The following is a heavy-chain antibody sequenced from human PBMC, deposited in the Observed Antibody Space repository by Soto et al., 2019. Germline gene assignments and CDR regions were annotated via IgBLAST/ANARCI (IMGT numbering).Heavy chain of an antibody. CDR3: ARSGYFDY. CDR2: ISSTGNTI. CDR1: GFTFSTYS. Sequence: GGSLRLSCAASGFTFSTYSMNWVRQAPGKGLEWVSYISSTGNTIYYPDSVKGRFTISRDTAKKSLYLQMNSLRAEDTAVYYCARSGYFDYWGQGTLVTVPQ. V-gene: IGHV3-48*01. J-gene: IGHJ4*02. D-gene: IGHD2-8*02.